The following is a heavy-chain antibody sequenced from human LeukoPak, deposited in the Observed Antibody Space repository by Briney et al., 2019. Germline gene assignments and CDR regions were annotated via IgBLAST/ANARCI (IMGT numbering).Heavy chain of an antibody. Sequence: SETLSLTCAVYGGSFSDYYWSWIRQPPGKGLEWIGEINHSGTTKHNPSLKSRVNISVDKYKNQFSLRLNSVTAADTAMYYCARSHDHLWGNYPDYWGQGTLVTVSS. V-gene: IGHV4-34*01. CDR2: INHSGTT. CDR3: ARSHDHLWGNYPDY. CDR1: GGSFSDYY. D-gene: IGHD3-16*02. J-gene: IGHJ4*02.